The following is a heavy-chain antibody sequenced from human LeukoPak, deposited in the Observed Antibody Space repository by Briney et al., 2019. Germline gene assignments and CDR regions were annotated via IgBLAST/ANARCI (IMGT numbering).Heavy chain of an antibody. D-gene: IGHD6-13*01. CDR3: VKVTAAGFVDH. V-gene: IGHV3-9*01. CDR1: GFTFDDYA. Sequence: SLRLSCAASGFTFDDYAMHWVRQAPGKGLEWVSGIGWNSGGIVYADSVKGRFTISRDNAKNSLYLQMNSLGAEDTAFYYCVKVTAAGFVDHWGQGALVTASS. CDR2: IGWNSGGI. J-gene: IGHJ4*02.